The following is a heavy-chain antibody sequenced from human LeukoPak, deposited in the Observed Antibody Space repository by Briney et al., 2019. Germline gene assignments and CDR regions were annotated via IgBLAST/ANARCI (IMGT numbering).Heavy chain of an antibody. V-gene: IGHV3-9*01. D-gene: IGHD5-18*01. CDR3: AKDMLGYSCGPFDP. J-gene: IGHJ5*02. CDR2: ISWNSGSI. Sequence: DRSLRLSCAASGFTFDDYAMHWVRQAPGKGLEWVSGISWNSGSIGYADSVKGRFTISRDNAKNSLYLQMNSLRAEDTALYYCAKDMLGYSCGPFDPWGQGTLVTVSS. CDR1: GFTFDDYA.